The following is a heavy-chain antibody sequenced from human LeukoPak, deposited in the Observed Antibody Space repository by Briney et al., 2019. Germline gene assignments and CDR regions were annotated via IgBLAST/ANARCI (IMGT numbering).Heavy chain of an antibody. D-gene: IGHD4-17*01. J-gene: IGHJ6*03. V-gene: IGHV3-23*01. CDR1: GLTFSSYA. CDR2: ISGSGGST. Sequence: QPGGSLRLSCAASGLTFSSYAMSWGRQAPGKGLEWVSAISGSGGSTYYADSVKGRFTISRDNSKNTLYLQMDSLRAEDTAVYYCPKLPTVTTVYYSMHLGERETTVTVSS. CDR3: PKLPTVTTVYYSMHL.